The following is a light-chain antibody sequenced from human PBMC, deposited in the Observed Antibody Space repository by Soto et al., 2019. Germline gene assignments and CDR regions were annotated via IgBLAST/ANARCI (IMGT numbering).Light chain of an antibody. CDR2: GAS. V-gene: IGKV1-39*01. J-gene: IGKJ5*01. CDR1: QPISNY. Sequence: DVQMTQSPSSLSASVGDRVTITCRASQPISNYLNWYQQKVGEAPKVLIFGASSLQSGAPSRFSGSGYGTDFTLVINNLHPDDFATYYCQQTHAVPPTFGQGTQLEI. CDR3: QQTHAVPPT.